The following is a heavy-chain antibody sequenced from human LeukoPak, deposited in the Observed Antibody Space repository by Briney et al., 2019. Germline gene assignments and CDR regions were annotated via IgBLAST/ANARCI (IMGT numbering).Heavy chain of an antibody. CDR3: ARRAGGYSHPYDY. Sequence: GGSLRLSCAASGFTFSSYAMSWVRQAPGKGLEYVSAISSNGGSTYYANSVKGRFTISRDNSKNTLYLQMNSLRAEDTAVYYCARRAGGYSHPYDYWGQGILVTVSS. D-gene: IGHD4-23*01. J-gene: IGHJ4*02. CDR1: GFTFSSYA. CDR2: ISSNGGST. V-gene: IGHV3-64*01.